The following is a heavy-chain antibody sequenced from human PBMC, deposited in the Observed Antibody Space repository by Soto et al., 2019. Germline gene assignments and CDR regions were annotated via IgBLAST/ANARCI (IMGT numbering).Heavy chain of an antibody. CDR3: ARGFSGVPAAMT. Sequence: SGTLSLTCTVSGGSISSSSYYWGWIRQPPGKGLEWIGSIYYSGSTYYNPSLKSRVTISVDTSKNQFSLKLSSVTAADTAVYYCARGFSGVPAAMTWGQGTLVTVSS. D-gene: IGHD2-2*01. J-gene: IGHJ5*02. CDR1: GGSISSSSYY. CDR2: IYYSGST. V-gene: IGHV4-39*01.